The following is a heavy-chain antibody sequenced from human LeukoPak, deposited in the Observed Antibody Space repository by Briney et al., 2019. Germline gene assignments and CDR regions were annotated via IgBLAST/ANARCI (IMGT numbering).Heavy chain of an antibody. Sequence: GESLQISFRVSGYRFTTYWIGWVRQMPGKGLEWMGIIYPGDSDTRYSPSFQGQVTISADKSISTAYLQWSSLKASDTAMYYCARRWELYYFDYWGQGTLVTVSS. D-gene: IGHD1-26*01. CDR1: GYRFTTYW. CDR2: IYPGDSDT. J-gene: IGHJ4*02. CDR3: ARRWELYYFDY. V-gene: IGHV5-51*01.